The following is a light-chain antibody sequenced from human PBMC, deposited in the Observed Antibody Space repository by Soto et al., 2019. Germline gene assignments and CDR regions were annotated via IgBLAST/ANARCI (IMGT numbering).Light chain of an antibody. CDR3: QQTYTTPLT. CDR2: FAS. CDR1: QSTRSY. Sequence: DIQMTQSPSSLSASVGDRVTITCRASQSTRSYLNWYQHKPGKAPKLLIDFASSLQSGVPSRFSGSGSGTDFTLTIRSLQPADFATYYCQQTYTTPLTFGGGTKVDI. V-gene: IGKV1-39*01. J-gene: IGKJ4*01.